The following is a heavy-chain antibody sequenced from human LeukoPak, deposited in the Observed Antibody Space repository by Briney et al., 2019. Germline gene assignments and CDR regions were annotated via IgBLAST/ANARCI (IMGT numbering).Heavy chain of an antibody. CDR2: ITGSGDGT. J-gene: IGHJ4*02. D-gene: IGHD3-10*01. V-gene: IGHV3-23*01. Sequence: AGGSLRLSCAASGFTFSSYAMMWVRQAPGKRLEWVSSITGSGDGTYYADSVRGRFTISRDNSKNTLYLQVNSLRAEDTAVYFCVKGFVHPTYYFAYWGQGTLVTVSS. CDR3: VKGFVHPTYYFAY. CDR1: GFTFSSYA.